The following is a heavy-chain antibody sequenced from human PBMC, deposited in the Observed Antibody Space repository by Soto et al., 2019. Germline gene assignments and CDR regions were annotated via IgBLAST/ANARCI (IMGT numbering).Heavy chain of an antibody. CDR2: IYHSGST. CDR1: GYSISSGYY. J-gene: IGHJ5*02. CDR3: ARSVYYYDSNGYYP. D-gene: IGHD3-22*01. Sequence: SETLSLTCAVSGYSISSGYYWGWTRQPPGKGLEWIGSIYHSGSTYYNPSLKSRVTISVDTSKNQFSLKLSSVTAADTAVYYCARSVYYYDSNGYYPWGQGTLVTVSS. V-gene: IGHV4-38-2*01.